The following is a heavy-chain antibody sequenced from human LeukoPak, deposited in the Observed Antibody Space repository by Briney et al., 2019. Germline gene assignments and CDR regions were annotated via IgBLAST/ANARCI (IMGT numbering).Heavy chain of an antibody. CDR2: TSSDGSNK. D-gene: IGHD5-24*01. CDR3: AMATISQFDY. V-gene: IGHV3-30-3*01. CDR1: GFTFSSYV. J-gene: IGHJ4*02. Sequence: GGSLRLSCAASGFTFSSYVMHWVRQAPGKGLEWVAVTSSDGSNKYYADSVKGRFTISRDHSKNTLYLQMNSLRTEDTAVYYCAMATISQFDYWGQGTPVTVSS.